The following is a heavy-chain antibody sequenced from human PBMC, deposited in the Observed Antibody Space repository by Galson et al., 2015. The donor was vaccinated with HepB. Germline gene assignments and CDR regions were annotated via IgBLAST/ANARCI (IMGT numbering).Heavy chain of an antibody. Sequence: SLRLSCAASGFTFSSSSMTWVRQAPGKGLEWVSSIGSGGRDRYYADSVKGRFTISRDNSKNTVFLQMNSLRAEDTAVYYCATIWDSWGQGTLVTISS. CDR3: ATIWDS. CDR1: GFTFSSSS. V-gene: IGHV3-23*01. J-gene: IGHJ4*02. CDR2: IGSGGRDR.